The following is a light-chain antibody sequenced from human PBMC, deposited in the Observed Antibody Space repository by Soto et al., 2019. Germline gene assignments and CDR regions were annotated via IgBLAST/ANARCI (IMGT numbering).Light chain of an antibody. CDR3: VSYTTLTTYG. J-gene: IGLJ1*01. Sequence: QSALTQPASVSGSPGQSITISCTGSSSDVGAYIYVSWYQQHPGKAPKLIIYDINNRPSGLSNRFSGSKSGNTASLTISGLQAEDEADYYCVSYTTLTTYGFGTGTKLTVL. CDR1: SSDVGAYIY. V-gene: IGLV2-14*01. CDR2: DIN.